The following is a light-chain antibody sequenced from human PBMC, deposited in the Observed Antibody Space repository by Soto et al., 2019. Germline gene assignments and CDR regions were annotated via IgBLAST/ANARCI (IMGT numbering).Light chain of an antibody. V-gene: IGKV3-20*01. Sequence: EIVLTQSPGTLSLSPGERATLSCRASHSVTSTYLAWYQQRPGQAPRLLIYAAYSRAPGIPDRFGGSGSGTDFTLTISRLEPEDFAVYYCQLFGSSPPTFGPGTKLDFK. CDR3: QLFGSSPPT. CDR2: AAY. J-gene: IGKJ3*01. CDR1: HSVTSTY.